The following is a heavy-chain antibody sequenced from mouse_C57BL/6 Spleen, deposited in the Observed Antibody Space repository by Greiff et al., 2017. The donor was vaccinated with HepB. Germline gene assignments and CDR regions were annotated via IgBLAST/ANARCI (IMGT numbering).Heavy chain of an antibody. V-gene: IGHV1-52*01. D-gene: IGHD1-1*01. CDR2: IDTSDSET. Sequence: QVQLQQPGAELVRPGSSVKLSCKASGYTFTSYWMHWVKQRPIQGLEWIGNIDTSDSETHYNQKFKDKATLTVDKSSSTAYMQLSSLTSEDSAVYYCARSLHYYGSREFAYWGQGTLVTVSA. J-gene: IGHJ3*01. CDR3: ARSLHYYGSREFAY. CDR1: GYTFTSYW.